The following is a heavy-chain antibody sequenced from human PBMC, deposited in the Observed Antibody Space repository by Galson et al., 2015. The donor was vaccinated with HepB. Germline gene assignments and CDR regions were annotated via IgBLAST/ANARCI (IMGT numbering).Heavy chain of an antibody. Sequence: SVKVSCKASGGTFSSYAISWVRQAPGQGLEWMGGIIPIFGTANYAQKFQGRVTITADESTSTAYMELSSLRSEDTAAYYCARGSGSYGFLYAFDIWGQGTMVTVSS. CDR2: IIPIFGTA. J-gene: IGHJ3*02. D-gene: IGHD1-26*01. CDR3: ARGSGSYGFLYAFDI. V-gene: IGHV1-69*13. CDR1: GGTFSSYA.